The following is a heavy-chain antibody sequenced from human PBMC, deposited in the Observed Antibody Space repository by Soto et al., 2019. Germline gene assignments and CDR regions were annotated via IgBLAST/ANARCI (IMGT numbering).Heavy chain of an antibody. V-gene: IGHV4-34*01. CDR1: GGSFSGYQ. CDR2: INDSGNI. D-gene: IGHD3-10*01. J-gene: IGHJ6*03. CDR3: ARGLILWFGELSRRGGYYYYMDV. Sequence: SETLSLTCAVYGGSFSGYQWSWIRQTPGKGLEWIGEINDSGNINYNPSLKSRVSIFVDTAKKQISLKLSSVTAADTAVYYCARGLILWFGELSRRGGYYYYMDVWGKGTTVTVSS.